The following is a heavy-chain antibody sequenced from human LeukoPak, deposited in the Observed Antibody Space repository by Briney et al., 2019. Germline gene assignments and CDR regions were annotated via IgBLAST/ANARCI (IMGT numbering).Heavy chain of an antibody. CDR3: AHSQECGSGSSYYYFGY. J-gene: IGHJ4*02. CDR2: IYWADDK. Sequence: SGPTLVKPTQTLTLTCTFSGFSLSSSGVGVAWIRQPPGKALEWLALIYWADDKRYSPSLKSRLTITKDTSKNQVVLTVANMDPVERATHYCAHSQECGSGSSYYYFGYWGQGTLVTVSS. D-gene: IGHD1-26*01. V-gene: IGHV2-5*02. CDR1: GFSLSSSGVG.